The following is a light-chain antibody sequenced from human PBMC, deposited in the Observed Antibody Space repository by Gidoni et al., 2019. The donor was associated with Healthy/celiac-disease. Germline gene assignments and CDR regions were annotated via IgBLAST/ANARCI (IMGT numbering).Light chain of an antibody. Sequence: QSALTQPASVSGSPGQAITISCTGTSSDGGGYNYVSWYQQHPVKAPKLMIYDVSNRPSGVSTRFSGSKSGNTASLTISGLQAEDEADYYCSSYTSSSTLVFGGGTKLTVL. CDR3: SSYTSSSTLV. V-gene: IGLV2-14*03. J-gene: IGLJ2*01. CDR1: SSDGGGYNY. CDR2: DVS.